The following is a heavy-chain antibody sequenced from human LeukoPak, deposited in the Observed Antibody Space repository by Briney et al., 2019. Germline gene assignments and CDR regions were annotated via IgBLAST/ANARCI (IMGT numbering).Heavy chain of an antibody. D-gene: IGHD5-12*01. Sequence: GGSLRLSCAASGFTFSSYWMHWVRQAPGKGLMWVSRINSDGSITNYADSVKGRLTISRDNAKNTLYLQMNSLRAEDTAVYYCARVRATFSPHFDNWGQGTLVTVSS. V-gene: IGHV3-74*01. CDR3: ARVRATFSPHFDN. CDR1: GFTFSSYW. CDR2: INSDGSIT. J-gene: IGHJ4*02.